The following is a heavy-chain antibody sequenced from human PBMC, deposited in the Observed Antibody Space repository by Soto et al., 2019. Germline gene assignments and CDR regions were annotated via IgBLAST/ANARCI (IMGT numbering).Heavy chain of an antibody. Sequence: GGSLRLSCAASGFTFSSYEMNWVRQAPGKGLEWVGNIKADGSEKFYMDSVRGRFSISRDNAKNSLYLQMNRLRVEDTAVYYCARDIGWYHLDYWGQGTLVTVSS. V-gene: IGHV3-7*03. D-gene: IGHD1-20*01. CDR1: GFTFSSYE. CDR3: ARDIGWYHLDY. J-gene: IGHJ4*02. CDR2: IKADGSEK.